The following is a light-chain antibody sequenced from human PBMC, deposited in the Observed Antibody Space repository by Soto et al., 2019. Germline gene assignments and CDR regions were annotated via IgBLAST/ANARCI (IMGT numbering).Light chain of an antibody. CDR2: KVS. CDR3: VQGTHLPPT. J-gene: IGKJ4*01. CDR1: QSLVYTDGHTY. Sequence: DVVMTQSPLSLTVTLGQPASISCKSSQSLVYTDGHTYLNWFHQRPGQSPRRLIYKVSTRESGVPDRFSGGGSGTDCTLNIDTVDAEDVGVYYCVQGTHLPPTIGGGTTVEIK. V-gene: IGKV2-30*01.